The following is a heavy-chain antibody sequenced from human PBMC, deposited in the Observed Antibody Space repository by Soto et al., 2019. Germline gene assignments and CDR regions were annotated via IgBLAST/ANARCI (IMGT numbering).Heavy chain of an antibody. CDR3: AKDRPKLRFLEWLFGTY. Sequence: GGSLRLACAASGVTFSSYAMSCVRQAPGKGLEWVSAISGSGGSTYYADSVKGRFTISRDNSKNTLYLQMNSLRAEDTAVYYCAKDRPKLRFLEWLFGTYWGQGTLVPVSS. V-gene: IGHV3-23*01. D-gene: IGHD3-3*01. CDR1: GVTFSSYA. CDR2: ISGSGGST. J-gene: IGHJ1*01.